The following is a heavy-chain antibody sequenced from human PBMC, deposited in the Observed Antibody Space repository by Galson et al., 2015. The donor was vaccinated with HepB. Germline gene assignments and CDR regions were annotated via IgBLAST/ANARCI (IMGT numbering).Heavy chain of an antibody. V-gene: IGHV3-30*03. CDR2: ISHDGHHK. J-gene: IGHJ4*02. Sequence: SLRLSCAGSGFTFTSYAMHWVRQTPGKGLEWVAAISHDGHHKHYTDSVKGRFTISRDDSQNPLYLQMHGLGADDTALYYCVKNTWGPSKRLRGPATTFDYWGQGTLVTVSS. CDR1: GFTFTSYA. CDR3: VKNTWGPSKRLRGPATTFDY. D-gene: IGHD3-10*01.